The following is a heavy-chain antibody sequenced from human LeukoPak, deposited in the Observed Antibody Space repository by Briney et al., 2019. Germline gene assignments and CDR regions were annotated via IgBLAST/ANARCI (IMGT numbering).Heavy chain of an antibody. D-gene: IGHD6-19*01. CDR2: IKQDGREK. CDR3: ARALQWLATDAFDI. Sequence: PGGSLRLSCAASGFTFSSYWMSWVRQAPGKGLEWVANIKQDGREKYYVDSVKGRFTISRDNAKNSLYLQMNSLRAEDTAVYYCARALQWLATDAFDIWGQGTMVTVSS. V-gene: IGHV3-7*01. CDR1: GFTFSSYW. J-gene: IGHJ3*02.